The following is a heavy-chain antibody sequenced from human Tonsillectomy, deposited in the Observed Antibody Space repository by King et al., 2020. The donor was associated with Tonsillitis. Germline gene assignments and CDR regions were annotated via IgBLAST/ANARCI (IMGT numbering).Heavy chain of an antibody. CDR3: ARPSRLTMIDYAMDV. Sequence: VQLVESGGGLVKPGGSLRLSCAASGFTFSDYYMSWIRQAPGKGLVWVSYISSSGDTIYYADSVKGRFTISRDNAKNSLYLQMNSLRAEDTAVYYCARPSRLTMIDYAMDVWGQGTTVTVSS. V-gene: IGHV3-11*01. CDR2: ISSSGDTI. D-gene: IGHD3-22*01. CDR1: GFTFSDYY. J-gene: IGHJ6*02.